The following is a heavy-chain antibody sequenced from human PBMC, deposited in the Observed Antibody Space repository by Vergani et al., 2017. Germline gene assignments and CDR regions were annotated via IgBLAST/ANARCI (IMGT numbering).Heavy chain of an antibody. Sequence: QVQLVQSGAEVKKPGSSVKVSCKASGGTFSSYAISWVRQAPGQGLEWMGRINPILGTANYAQKFQGRVTINAEESTSTAYMELSSLRSEDTDVYYCGREGYCSSTSCYWAYYYYYMDVWGKGTTVTVSS. D-gene: IGHD2-2*01. J-gene: IGHJ6*03. V-gene: IGHV1-69*11. CDR3: GREGYCSSTSCYWAYYYYYMDV. CDR2: INPILGTA. CDR1: GGTFSSYA.